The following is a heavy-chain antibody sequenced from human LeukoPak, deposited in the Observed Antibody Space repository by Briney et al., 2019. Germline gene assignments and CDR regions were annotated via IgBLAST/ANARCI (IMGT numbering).Heavy chain of an antibody. V-gene: IGHV1-3*01. D-gene: IGHD3-10*01. CDR3: ALQGVRGVSYYFDY. J-gene: IGHJ4*02. CDR1: GYTFTSYA. Sequence: GASVKVSCKASGYTFTSYAMHWVRQAPGQRLEWMGWINAGNGNTKYSQKFQGRVTITRDTSATTAYMELSSLRSEDTAVHYCALQGVRGVSYYFDYWGQGTLVTVSS. CDR2: INAGNGNT.